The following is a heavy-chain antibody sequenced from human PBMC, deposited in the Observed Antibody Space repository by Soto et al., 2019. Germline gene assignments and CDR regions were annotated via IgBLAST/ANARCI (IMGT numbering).Heavy chain of an antibody. CDR2: ISGSGGST. D-gene: IGHD6-13*01. Sequence: GASLRLSCAASGFTFSSYAMSWVRQAPGKGLEWVSAISGSGGSTYYADSVKGRFTISRDNSKNTLYLQMNSLRAEATAVYSCANDGLWQLWGQGTLVTVSS. V-gene: IGHV3-23*01. J-gene: IGHJ4*02. CDR1: GFTFSSYA. CDR3: ANDGLWQL.